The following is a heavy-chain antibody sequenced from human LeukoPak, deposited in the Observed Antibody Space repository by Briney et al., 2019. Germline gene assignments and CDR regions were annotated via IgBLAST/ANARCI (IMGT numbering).Heavy chain of an antibody. D-gene: IGHD3-10*01. Sequence: PSETLSLTCAVSGGSISSTNWWSWVRQPPGKGLEWIGEIYHTGSTNYNPSLKSRVTISVDKSKNQFSLKLSSVTAADTAVYYCARLAGYYYGPTYFDPWGQGTLVTVSS. CDR2: IYHTGST. CDR1: GGSISSTNW. CDR3: ARLAGYYYGPTYFDP. J-gene: IGHJ5*02. V-gene: IGHV4-4*02.